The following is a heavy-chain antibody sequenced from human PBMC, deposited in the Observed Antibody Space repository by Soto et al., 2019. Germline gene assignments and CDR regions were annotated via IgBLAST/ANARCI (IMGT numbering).Heavy chain of an antibody. J-gene: IGHJ5*02. CDR3: AREDGPTYRDIFDQ. V-gene: IGHV3-30-3*01. D-gene: IGHD2-15*01. Sequence: GGSLRLSCAASGSTYSSYAMHLVRQAPGKGLEGVTFISYDGSNKYYADSVTGRFTISRDNSTNTVYLQLNSLRVEDTAVYYCAREDGPTYRDIFDQWGQGTLVLVSS. CDR2: ISYDGSNK. CDR1: GSTYSSYA.